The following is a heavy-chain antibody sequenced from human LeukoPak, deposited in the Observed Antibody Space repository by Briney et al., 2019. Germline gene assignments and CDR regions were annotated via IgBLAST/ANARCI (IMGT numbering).Heavy chain of an antibody. J-gene: IGHJ6*02. CDR1: GYSFTSYW. CDR3: ARVYYDYYYGMDV. V-gene: IGHV5-51*01. CDR2: IYPGDSDT. Sequence: GESLKISCKGSGYSFTSYWIVWVRQMPGKGLEWMGIIYPGDSDTRYSPSFQGQVTISADKSVSTAYLQWSSLKASDTAMYYCARVYYDYYYGMDVWGQGTTVTVSS. D-gene: IGHD3-10*01.